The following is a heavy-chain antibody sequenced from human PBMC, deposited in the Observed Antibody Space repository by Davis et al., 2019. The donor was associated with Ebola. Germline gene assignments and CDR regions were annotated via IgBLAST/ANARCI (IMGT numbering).Heavy chain of an antibody. CDR1: GYTLSTFA. CDR3: ARTSIVGTTTTASDI. D-gene: IGHD1-26*01. V-gene: IGHV1-18*01. Sequence: AASVKVSCKASGYTLSTFAISWVRQAPGQGLEWMGWISAYNGNTNYAQILQGRVTMTTDTSTGTAYMELRSLRSDDTAVYFCARTSIVGTTTTASDIWGQGTMVTVSS. CDR2: ISAYNGNT. J-gene: IGHJ3*02.